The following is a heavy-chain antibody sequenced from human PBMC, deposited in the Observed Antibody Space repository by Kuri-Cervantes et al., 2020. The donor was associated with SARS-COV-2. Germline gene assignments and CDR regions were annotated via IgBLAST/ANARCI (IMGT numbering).Heavy chain of an antibody. CDR2: ICHSGST. D-gene: IGHD6-13*01. CDR1: SGSISSSSW. CDR3: GRQYSRSWYGEGQFDY. V-gene: IGHV4-4*02. J-gene: IGHJ4*02. Sequence: SETLSHTCTVSSGSISSSSWWSWVRQDPGKGLELIGEICHSGSTNYNPSLKSRVTMSVDKSKNRFSLKLSSVPAADTAVYYCGRQYSRSWYGEGQFDYWGQGTLVTVSS.